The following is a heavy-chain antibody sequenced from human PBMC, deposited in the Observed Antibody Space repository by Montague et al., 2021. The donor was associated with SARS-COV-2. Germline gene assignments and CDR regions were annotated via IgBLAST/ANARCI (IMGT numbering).Heavy chain of an antibody. Sequence: SETLSLTCAVSDDSITSSTYYWAWIRQPPGKGLEWGGIFYYTGSNYYNPSLKSRGTMSVDTSKKHFSRNLNSVTAADTAVYYCARGRSGCFNPLDYWGQGTLVTVSS. CDR2: FYYTGSN. CDR3: ARGRSGCFNPLDY. CDR1: DDSITSSTYY. D-gene: IGHD3-3*01. J-gene: IGHJ4*02. V-gene: IGHV4-39*02.